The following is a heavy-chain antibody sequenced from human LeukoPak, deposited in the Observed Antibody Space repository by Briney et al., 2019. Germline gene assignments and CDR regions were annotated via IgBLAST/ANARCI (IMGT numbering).Heavy chain of an antibody. Sequence: AGGSLRLSCAASGFTFSIYSMNWVRQAPGKGLEWVSYISSSSNIIYYADSVKGRFTISRDNAKNSLYLQMNSLRAEDTAVYYCAKSHTMVRGVINGFDYWGQGTLVTVSS. CDR2: ISSSSNII. CDR3: AKSHTMVRGVINGFDY. CDR1: GFTFSIYS. D-gene: IGHD3-10*01. V-gene: IGHV3-48*04. J-gene: IGHJ4*02.